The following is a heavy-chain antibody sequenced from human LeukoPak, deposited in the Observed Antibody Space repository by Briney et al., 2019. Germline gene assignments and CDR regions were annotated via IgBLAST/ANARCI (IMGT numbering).Heavy chain of an antibody. D-gene: IGHD3-9*01. Sequence: GGSLRLSCAASGFTFSSYGMHWVRQAPGKGLEWVAFVRYDGSNKYYADSVKGRFTISRDNSKNTLYLQMNSLRAEDTAVYYCAKDGALYYDILTGADYWGQGTLVTVSS. V-gene: IGHV3-30*02. J-gene: IGHJ4*02. CDR3: AKDGALYYDILTGADY. CDR2: VRYDGSNK. CDR1: GFTFSSYG.